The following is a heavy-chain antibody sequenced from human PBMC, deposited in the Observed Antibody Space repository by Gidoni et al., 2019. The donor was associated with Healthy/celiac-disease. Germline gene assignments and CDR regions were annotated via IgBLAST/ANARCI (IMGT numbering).Heavy chain of an antibody. CDR3: ARAWGASTLGYCSGGSCRTIKPTRSVSGY. CDR2: MNPNSGNT. Sequence: QVQLVQSGAEVKKPGASVKVSCKASGYTFTSYDINWVRQATGQGLEWMGWMNPNSGNTGYSQKFQGRVTMTRNTSISTAYMELSSLRSEDTAVYYCARAWGASTLGYCSGGSCRTIKPTRSVSGYWGQGTLVTVSS. CDR1: GYTFTSYD. V-gene: IGHV1-8*01. D-gene: IGHD2-15*01. J-gene: IGHJ4*02.